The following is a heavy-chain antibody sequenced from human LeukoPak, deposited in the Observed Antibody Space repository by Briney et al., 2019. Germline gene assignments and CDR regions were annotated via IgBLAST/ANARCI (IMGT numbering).Heavy chain of an antibody. CDR3: ARQVGASSKDD. V-gene: IGHV4-59*08. CDR2: IYYSGST. CDR1: GGSISSYY. D-gene: IGHD1-26*01. J-gene: IGHJ4*02. Sequence: SETLSLTCTVSGGSISSYYWSWIRQPPGKGLEWIGYIYYSGSTNYNPSLKSRVTISVDTSKNQFSLKLSSVTAADTAVYYCARQVGASSKDDWGQGTLVTVSS.